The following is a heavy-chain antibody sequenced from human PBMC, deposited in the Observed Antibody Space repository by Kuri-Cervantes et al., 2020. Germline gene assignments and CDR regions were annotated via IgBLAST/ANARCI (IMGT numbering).Heavy chain of an antibody. CDR2: ISSSSSYI. D-gene: IGHD5-24*01. J-gene: IGHJ4*02. CDR1: GFTVSSNY. CDR3: ARWRSSRRDGLDY. V-gene: IGHV3-21*01. Sequence: GGSLRLSCAASGFTVSSNYMSWVRQAPGKGLEWVSSISSSSSYIYYADSVKGRFTISRDNAKNSLYLQMNSLRAEDTAVYYCARWRSSRRDGLDYWGQGTLVTVSS.